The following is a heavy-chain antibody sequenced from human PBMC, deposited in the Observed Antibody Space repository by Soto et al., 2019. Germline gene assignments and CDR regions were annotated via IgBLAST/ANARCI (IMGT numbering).Heavy chain of an antibody. J-gene: IGHJ6*02. Sequence: GGSLRLSCAASGFTFSSYWMSWVRQAPGKGLEWVANIKQDGSEKYYVDSVKGRFTIPRDNAKNSLYLQMNSLRAEDTAVYYCARGPKVLRYFGLIMDVWGQGTTVTVSS. CDR3: ARGPKVLRYFGLIMDV. V-gene: IGHV3-7*05. CDR1: GFTFSSYW. D-gene: IGHD3-9*01. CDR2: IKQDGSEK.